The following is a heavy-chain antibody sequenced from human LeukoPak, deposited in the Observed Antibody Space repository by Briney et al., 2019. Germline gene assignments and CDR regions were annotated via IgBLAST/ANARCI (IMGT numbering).Heavy chain of an antibody. CDR1: GGSFSGYY. J-gene: IGHJ3*02. Sequence: TSGTLSLTCAVYGGSFSGYYWSWIRQPPGKGLEWIGEINHSGSTNYNPSLKSRVTISVDTSKNQFSLKLSPVTAADTAVYYCARGPGYSSGLLEDAFDIWGQGTMVTVSS. V-gene: IGHV4-34*01. D-gene: IGHD6-19*01. CDR3: ARGPGYSSGLLEDAFDI. CDR2: INHSGST.